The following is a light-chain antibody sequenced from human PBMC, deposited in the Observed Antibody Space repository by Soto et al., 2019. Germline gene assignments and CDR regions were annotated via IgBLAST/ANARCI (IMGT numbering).Light chain of an antibody. J-gene: IGKJ1*01. CDR2: KAS. V-gene: IGKV1-5*03. CDR1: QSVSRW. Sequence: DIQMTQSPSTLSASVGDRVTITCRASQSVSRWLAWYKQKPGKDPKLLIYKASTLESGVPSRFSGSGSGTEFTLAISSRQPDDSATYYCQQYNDNWTFGQGTKVEIK. CDR3: QQYNDNWT.